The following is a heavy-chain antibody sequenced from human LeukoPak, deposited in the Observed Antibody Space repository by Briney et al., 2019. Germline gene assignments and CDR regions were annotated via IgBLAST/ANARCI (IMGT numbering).Heavy chain of an antibody. CDR1: GYTFTGYY. CDR2: INPNSGGT. V-gene: IGHV1-2*06. Sequence: ASVTVSCKASGYTFTGYYMHWVRQAPGQGLEWMGRINPNSGGTNYAQKFQGRVTMTRDTSISTAYMELSRLRSDDTAVYYCAREKVRQSGMDVWGQGTTVIVSS. J-gene: IGHJ6*02. D-gene: IGHD2-2*01. CDR3: AREKVRQSGMDV.